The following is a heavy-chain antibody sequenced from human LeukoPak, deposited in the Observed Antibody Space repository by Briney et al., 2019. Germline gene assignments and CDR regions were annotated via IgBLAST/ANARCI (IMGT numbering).Heavy chain of an antibody. D-gene: IGHD2/OR15-2a*01. CDR3: ARESQQYWSVGALDV. V-gene: IGHV3-33*05. J-gene: IGHJ6*02. CDR2: IKYDGSNE. CDR1: GITFSGYA. Sequence: GGSLRLSCAASGITFSGYAMHWVRQTPGKGLEWVSLIKYDGSNEYYADSVKGRFTVSRDDSKNTLYLQMNSLRAEDTAVYYCARESQQYWSVGALDVWGQGTTVTVSS.